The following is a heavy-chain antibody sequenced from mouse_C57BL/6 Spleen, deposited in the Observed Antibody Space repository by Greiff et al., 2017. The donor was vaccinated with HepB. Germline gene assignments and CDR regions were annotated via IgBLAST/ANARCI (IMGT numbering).Heavy chain of an antibody. J-gene: IGHJ4*01. CDR2: ISDGGSYT. D-gene: IGHD1-1*02. Sequence: EVKLVESGGGLVKPGGSLKLSCAASGFTFSSYAMSWVRQTPEKRLEWVATISDGGSYTYYPDNVKGRFTISRDNAKNNLYLQMSHLKSEDTAMYYCAREGALWMDYWGQGPSVTVSS. CDR1: GFTFSSYA. V-gene: IGHV5-4*01. CDR3: AREGALWMDY.